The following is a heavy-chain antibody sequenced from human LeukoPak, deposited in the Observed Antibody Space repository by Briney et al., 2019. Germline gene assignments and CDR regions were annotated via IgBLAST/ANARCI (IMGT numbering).Heavy chain of an antibody. CDR1: GFTLGSYW. Sequence: GGSLRLSCTASGFTLGSYWMHWVRQVPGMGLVWVSRINSDGSTTTYADSVKGRFTISRDNAKNTLYLQMNSLKAEDTAVYYCARDWTGAVADYWGQGTLVTVSS. CDR3: ARDWTGAVADY. J-gene: IGHJ4*02. V-gene: IGHV3-74*01. D-gene: IGHD1-1*01. CDR2: INSDGSTT.